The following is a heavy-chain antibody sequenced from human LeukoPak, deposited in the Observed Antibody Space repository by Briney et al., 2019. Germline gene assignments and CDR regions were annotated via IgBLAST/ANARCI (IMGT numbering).Heavy chain of an antibody. CDR3: AKEGAASWDVDV. V-gene: IGHV3-30*02. CDR1: GFIFIGYG. J-gene: IGHJ6*04. CDR2: IRPDGHNK. Sequence: GGSLRLSCSASGFIFIGYGMHWVRQAPGKGPEWVAFIRPDGHNKYYADSVKGRFMISRDNSKNTVDLQMNSLRGDDTAMYYCAKEGAASWDVDVWGKGTTVTVSS. D-gene: IGHD3-3*02.